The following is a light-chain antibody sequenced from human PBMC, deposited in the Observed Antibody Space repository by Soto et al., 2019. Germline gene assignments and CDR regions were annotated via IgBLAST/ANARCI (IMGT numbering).Light chain of an antibody. J-gene: IGKJ5*01. Sequence: DIPLTQSPSFLSASVGDGITISCRASQGISSYLAWYQQKPGKAPKLLIHTASTLQSGVPSRFSGSGAGTEFTLTISSLQPEDFATYYCQHRHSYPITFGQGTRLEIK. CDR2: TAS. CDR1: QGISSY. CDR3: QHRHSYPIT. V-gene: IGKV1-9*01.